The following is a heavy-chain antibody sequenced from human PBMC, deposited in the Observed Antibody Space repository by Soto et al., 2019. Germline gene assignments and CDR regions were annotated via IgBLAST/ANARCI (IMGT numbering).Heavy chain of an antibody. CDR3: ALTWGDWNLVYGMDV. CDR1: GYSFTSYW. J-gene: IGHJ6*02. D-gene: IGHD1-1*01. CDR2: IDPSDSYT. V-gene: IGHV5-10-1*01. Sequence: GESLKISCKGSGYSFTSYWISWVRQMPGKGLEWMRRIDPSDSYTNYSPSFQGHVTISADKSISTAYLQWSSLKASDTAMYYCALTWGDWNLVYGMDVWGQGTTVTVSS.